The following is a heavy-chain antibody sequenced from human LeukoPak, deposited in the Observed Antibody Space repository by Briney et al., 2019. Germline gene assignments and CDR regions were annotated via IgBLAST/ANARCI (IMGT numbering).Heavy chain of an antibody. D-gene: IGHD1-1*01. CDR2: TYYSGST. CDR1: GGSISSSSYY. CDR3: ARAPGRSPTRNFRH. V-gene: IGHV4-39*07. J-gene: IGHJ1*01. Sequence: SETLSLTCTVSGGSISSSSYYWGWIRQPPGKGLEWIGSTYYSGSTYYNPSLKSRVTISVDTSRNQFSLKLSSVTAADTAVYYCARAPGRSPTRNFRHWGQGTLVTVSS.